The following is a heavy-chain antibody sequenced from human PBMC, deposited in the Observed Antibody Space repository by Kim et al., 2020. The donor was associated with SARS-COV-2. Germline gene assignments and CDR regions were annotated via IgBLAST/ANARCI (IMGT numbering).Heavy chain of an antibody. D-gene: IGHD3-10*01. CDR2: INPNSGGT. Sequence: ASVKVSCKASGYTFTGYYMHWVRQAPGQGLEWMGWINPNSGGTNYAQKFQGRVTMTRDTSISTAYMELSRLRSDDTAVYYCVREGITMVRGVRSWFDPWGQGTLVTVSS. V-gene: IGHV1-2*02. CDR3: VREGITMVRGVRSWFDP. CDR1: GYTFTGYY. J-gene: IGHJ5*02.